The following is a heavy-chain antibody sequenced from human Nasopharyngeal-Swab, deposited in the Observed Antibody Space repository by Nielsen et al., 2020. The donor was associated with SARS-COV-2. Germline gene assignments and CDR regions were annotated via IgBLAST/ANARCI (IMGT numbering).Heavy chain of an antibody. D-gene: IGHD5-18*01. V-gene: IGHV3-30-3*01. Sequence: SLRLSCAASGFIFSSYAMHWVRQAPGKGLEWVAVISYDESNKYYADSVKGRFTISRDNSKNTLYLQMNSLRAEDTAVYYCARAGGGYSYADYWGQGTLVTVSS. CDR3: ARAGGGYSYADY. CDR2: ISYDESNK. J-gene: IGHJ4*02. CDR1: GFIFSSYA.